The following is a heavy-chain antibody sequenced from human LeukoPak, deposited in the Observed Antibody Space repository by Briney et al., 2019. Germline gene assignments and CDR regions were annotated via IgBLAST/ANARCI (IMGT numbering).Heavy chain of an antibody. CDR1: GYRFTRYW. V-gene: IGHV5-10-1*01. CDR2: IDPSDSYT. J-gene: IGHJ4*02. D-gene: IGHD6-19*01. CDR3: ARTYSSGWAFFDY. Sequence: GASLRISCKAPGYRFTRYWISWVRQMPGKGLEWMGRIDPSDSYTNYSPSFQGHVTISADKSISTAYLQWRSLKASDTAIYYCARTYSSGWAFFDYWGQGNMVTVSS.